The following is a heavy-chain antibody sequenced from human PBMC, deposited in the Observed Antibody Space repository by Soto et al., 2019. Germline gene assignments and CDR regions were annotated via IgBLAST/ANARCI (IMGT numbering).Heavy chain of an antibody. J-gene: IGHJ4*02. V-gene: IGHV3-23*01. Sequence: GGSLRLSCAASGFTFSSYWMHWVRQAPGKGLVWVSRITTTGGSTYYADSVKGRFTISRDNSKNTLYLQMNSLRAEDTAVYYCVKDLPGSGWYPDYWGQGTLVTVSS. CDR2: ITTTGGST. CDR1: GFTFSSYW. CDR3: VKDLPGSGWYPDY. D-gene: IGHD6-19*01.